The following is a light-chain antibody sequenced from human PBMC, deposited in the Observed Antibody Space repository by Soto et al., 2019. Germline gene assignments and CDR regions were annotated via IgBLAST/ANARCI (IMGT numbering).Light chain of an antibody. V-gene: IGLV2-11*01. Sequence: QSALTQPRSVSGSPGQSVTISCTGTSSDVGGYNSVSWYQQHPGTAPKLMIYAVTKRPSGVPARFSGSKSGNTASLTISGLQAEDEADYYCCSYAGTYTFVFGTGTKLTVL. J-gene: IGLJ1*01. CDR1: SSDVGGYNS. CDR2: AVT. CDR3: CSYAGTYTFV.